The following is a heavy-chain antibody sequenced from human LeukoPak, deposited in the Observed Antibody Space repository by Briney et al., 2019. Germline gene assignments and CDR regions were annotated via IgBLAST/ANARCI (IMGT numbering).Heavy chain of an antibody. CDR3: AKDYAAMVRGVIRPYNWFDP. Sequence: GGSLRLSCAASGIILSSYWMSWVRQAPGKGLEWVANIKQDGSEKWYVDSVKGRFTISRDNAKNSLYLQMNSLRAEDTAVYYCAKDYAAMVRGVIRPYNWFDPWGQGTLVTVSS. CDR1: GIILSSYW. V-gene: IGHV3-7*03. D-gene: IGHD3-10*01. J-gene: IGHJ5*02. CDR2: IKQDGSEK.